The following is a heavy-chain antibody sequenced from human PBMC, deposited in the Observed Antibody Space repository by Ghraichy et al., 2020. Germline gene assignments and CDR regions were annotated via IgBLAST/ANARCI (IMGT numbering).Heavy chain of an antibody. CDR1: GYIFITYG. Sequence: ASVKVSCKASGYIFITYGISWVRQAPGQGLEWMGWINTYSGDTKYAQKFQGRVTMTTVKSTTTAYMEVRSLRSDDTAVYYCARVLDIWEAAGTGDFWGQGTLVTVSS. V-gene: IGHV1-18*01. CDR3: ARVLDIWEAAGTGDF. J-gene: IGHJ4*02. D-gene: IGHD6-13*01. CDR2: INTYSGDT.